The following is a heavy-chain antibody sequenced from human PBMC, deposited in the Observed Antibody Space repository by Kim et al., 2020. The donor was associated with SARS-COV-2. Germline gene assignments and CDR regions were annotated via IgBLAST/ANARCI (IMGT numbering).Heavy chain of an antibody. CDR1: GFTFNNYA. V-gene: IGHV3-23*01. CDR2: ISGSGGST. Sequence: GGSLRLSCAASGFTFNNYAMTWVRQAPGKGLEWVSLISGSGGSTYYADSVKGRFTISRDNSRNTLYLQMNSLRAEDTAGYYCAKTSVLLGATDYFDYWGQGILVTVSS. J-gene: IGHJ4*02. D-gene: IGHD2-15*01. CDR3: AKTSVLLGATDYFDY.